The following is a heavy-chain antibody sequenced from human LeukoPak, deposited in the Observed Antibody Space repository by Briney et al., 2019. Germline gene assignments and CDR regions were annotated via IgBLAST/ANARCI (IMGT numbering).Heavy chain of an antibody. D-gene: IGHD3-22*01. CDR3: TRGSIAYYYMDV. V-gene: IGHV4-4*07. J-gene: IGHJ6*03. Sequence: PSETLSLTCAVSGVSISNYYLSWIRQPPGKGLEWIGRIYTSGSTNYNPSLKSRVTISVDTSKNQFSLKLSSVTAADTAVYYCTRGSIAYYYMDVWGKGTTVTISS. CDR2: IYTSGST. CDR1: GVSISNYY.